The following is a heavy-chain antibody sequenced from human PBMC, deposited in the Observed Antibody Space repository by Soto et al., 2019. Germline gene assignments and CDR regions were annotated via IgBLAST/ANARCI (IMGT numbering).Heavy chain of an antibody. J-gene: IGHJ4*02. CDR3: AIVVVVAARDY. D-gene: IGHD2-15*01. V-gene: IGHV3-72*01. Sequence: GGSLRLSCAASGFTFSDHYMDWVRQAPGKGLEWVGRTRNKANSYTTEYAASVKGRFTISRDDSKNSLYLQMNSLKTEDTAVYYCAIVVVVAARDYWGQGTLVTVSS. CDR1: GFTFSDHY. CDR2: TRNKANSYTT.